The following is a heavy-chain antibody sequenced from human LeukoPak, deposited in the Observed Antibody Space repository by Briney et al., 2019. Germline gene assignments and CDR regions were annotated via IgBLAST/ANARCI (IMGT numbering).Heavy chain of an antibody. CDR1: GFTFSNYA. V-gene: IGHV3-23*01. J-gene: IGHJ6*02. Sequence: GGPLRLSCAASGFTFSNYAMSWVRQAPGKGLEWVSGISGSGDSTYYADSVKGRFTISRDNSKNTLYLQMNSLRAEDTAVYYCVKGTRSAVVRGVIRYYYGMDVWGQGTTVTVSS. CDR3: VKGTRSAVVRGVIRYYYGMDV. CDR2: ISGSGDST. D-gene: IGHD3-10*01.